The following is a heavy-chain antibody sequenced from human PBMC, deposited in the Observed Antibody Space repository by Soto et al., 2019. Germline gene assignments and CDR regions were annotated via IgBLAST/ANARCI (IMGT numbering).Heavy chain of an antibody. CDR2: IVPVFGSA. Sequence: QVQLVQSGAEVKKPGSSVKVSCETSGGDFKNYGISWVRQAPGQGLEWMGGIVPVFGSAKYGQIYQGRLTATADEGTSTTYMELSGLNTEDTAVYYCAREIAATGFHFWGQGTLVMVSS. CDR1: GGDFKNYG. J-gene: IGHJ4*02. CDR3: AREIAATGFHF. V-gene: IGHV1-69*12. D-gene: IGHD3-9*01.